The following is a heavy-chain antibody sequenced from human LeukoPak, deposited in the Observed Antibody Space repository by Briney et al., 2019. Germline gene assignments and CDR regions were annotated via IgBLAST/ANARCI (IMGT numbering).Heavy chain of an antibody. D-gene: IGHD3-10*01. V-gene: IGHV3-30*03. Sequence: QVQLVESGGGVVQPGRSLRLSCAASGFTFSSYGMHCVRQAPGKGLEWVAVISYDGSNKYYADSVKGRFTISRDNSKNTLYLQMNSLRAEDTAVYYSGPSSGSYPDYWGQGTLVTVSS. J-gene: IGHJ4*02. CDR3: GPSSGSYPDY. CDR1: GFTFSSYG. CDR2: ISYDGSNK.